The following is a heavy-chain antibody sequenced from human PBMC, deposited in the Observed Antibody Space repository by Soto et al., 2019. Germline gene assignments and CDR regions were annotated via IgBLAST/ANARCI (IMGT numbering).Heavy chain of an antibody. J-gene: IGHJ4*02. CDR1: GFTFTSSA. Sequence: SVKVSCKASGFTFTSSAVQWVRQARGQRLEWIGWIVVGSGNTNYAQKFQERVTITRDMSTSTAYMELSSLRSEDTAVYYCAAGTGSSSESSDYWGQGTLVTVSS. D-gene: IGHD6-6*01. CDR2: IVVGSGNT. CDR3: AAGTGSSSESSDY. V-gene: IGHV1-58*01.